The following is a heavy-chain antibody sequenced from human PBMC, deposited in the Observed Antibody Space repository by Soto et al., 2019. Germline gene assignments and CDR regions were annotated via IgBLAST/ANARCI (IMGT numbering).Heavy chain of an antibody. CDR3: ARAPSGSYPEFDY. D-gene: IGHD1-26*01. V-gene: IGHV3-30-3*01. Sequence: LSLTCTVSGFIFSSYTMHWVRQAPGKGLEWVGVITYDGSNQYYADSVKGRFTISRDNSRNMLFLQMNSLRPDDTAVYYCARAPSGSYPEFDYWGQGTLVTVSS. CDR2: ITYDGSNQ. J-gene: IGHJ4*02. CDR1: GFIFSSYT.